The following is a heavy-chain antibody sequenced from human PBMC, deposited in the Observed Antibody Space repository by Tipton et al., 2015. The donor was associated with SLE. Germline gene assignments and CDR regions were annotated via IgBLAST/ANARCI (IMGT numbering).Heavy chain of an antibody. Sequence: TLSLTCTVSGGSIKSHYWSWIRQSPGKGLEWIGYIYYSGNTNYNPSLRSRVTMFVDTSKNQFSLNLTSVAAADTAVYYCARHQRDCTGGGCFVKWFDPWGQGTLVTVSS. CDR3: ARHQRDCTGGGCFVKWFDP. CDR1: GGSIKSHY. J-gene: IGHJ5*02. V-gene: IGHV4-59*11. CDR2: IYYSGNT. D-gene: IGHD2-15*01.